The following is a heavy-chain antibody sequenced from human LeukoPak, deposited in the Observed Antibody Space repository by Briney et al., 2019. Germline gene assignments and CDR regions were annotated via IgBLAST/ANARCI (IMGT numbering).Heavy chain of an antibody. CDR3: AELGITMIGGV. V-gene: IGHV3-53*01. D-gene: IGHD3-10*02. J-gene: IGHJ6*04. Sequence: GGSLRLSCAASGFTVSRNYMSWVRQAPGKGLEWVSEIYSDGSTYYAASVKGRFTISRDNAKNSLYLQMNSLRAEDTAVYYCAELGITMIGGVWGKGTTVTISS. CDR1: GFTVSRNY. CDR2: IYSDGST.